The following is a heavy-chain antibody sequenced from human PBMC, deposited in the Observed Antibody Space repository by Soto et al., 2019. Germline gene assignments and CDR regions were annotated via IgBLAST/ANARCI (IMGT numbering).Heavy chain of an antibody. Sequence: GGSLRLSCAASGFTFSSYSMNWVRQAPGKGLEWVSYISSSSSTIYYADSVKGRFTISRDNAKNSLYLQMNSLRDEDTAVYYCARDRYYDSSGYPFDYWGQGTLVTVSS. CDR1: GFTFSSYS. CDR3: ARDRYYDSSGYPFDY. D-gene: IGHD3-22*01. V-gene: IGHV3-48*02. CDR2: ISSSSSTI. J-gene: IGHJ4*02.